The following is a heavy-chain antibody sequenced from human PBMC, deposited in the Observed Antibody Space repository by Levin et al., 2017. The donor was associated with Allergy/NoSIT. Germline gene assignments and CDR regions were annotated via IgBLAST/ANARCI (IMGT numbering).Heavy chain of an antibody. CDR2: ISGSGGST. V-gene: IGHV3-23*01. CDR1: GFTFSSYA. CDR3: AKDNGDSYYYYYGMDV. Sequence: GGSLRLSCAASGFTFSSYAMSWVRQAPGKGLEWVSAISGSGGSTYYADSVKGRFTISRDNSKNTLYLQMNSLRAEDTAVYYCAKDNGDSYYYYYGMDVWGQGTTVTVSS. D-gene: IGHD4-17*01. J-gene: IGHJ6*02.